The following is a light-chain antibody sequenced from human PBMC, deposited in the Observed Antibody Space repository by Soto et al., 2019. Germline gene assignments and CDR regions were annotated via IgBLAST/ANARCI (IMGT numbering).Light chain of an antibody. J-gene: IGKJ4*01. Sequence: EIVMTQSPASLSVSPGERATLSCRASQNIRNNLAWYQQKPGQAPRLLIYGSSTRATGVPSRFSGSGSGTEFALTISSLQSEDFAVYYCQQYNNWLALTFGGGTKVDIK. CDR3: QQYNNWLALT. CDR1: QNIRNN. CDR2: GSS. V-gene: IGKV3-15*01.